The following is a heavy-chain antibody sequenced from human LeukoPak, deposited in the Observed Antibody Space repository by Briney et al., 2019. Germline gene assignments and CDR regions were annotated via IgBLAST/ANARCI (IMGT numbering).Heavy chain of an antibody. D-gene: IGHD4-11*01. CDR2: IYSGGIT. J-gene: IGHJ4*02. CDR3: TRDSTTFRFGS. Sequence: GGSLRLSCATSGFAVSNNYMSWVGQAPGRGLEGGSIIYSGGITYYVDSVKGRFTISRDNSKNTLYLQMTSLRAEDTAVYYCTRDSTTFRFGSWGQGTLVTVSS. V-gene: IGHV3-53*01. CDR1: GFAVSNNY.